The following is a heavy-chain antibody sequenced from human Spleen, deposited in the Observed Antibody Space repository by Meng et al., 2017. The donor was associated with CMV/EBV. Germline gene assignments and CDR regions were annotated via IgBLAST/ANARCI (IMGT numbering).Heavy chain of an antibody. V-gene: IGHV3-11*06. Sequence: GGSLRLSCAASGFSFRDYYMSWIRQAPGKGLEWVSYISSSSAYMYYADSVKGRFTISRDYTENTLYLQMNSLRAEDTAVYYCARGEYTDYYHGMDFWGQGTTVTVSS. CDR1: GFSFRDYY. CDR2: ISSSSAYM. J-gene: IGHJ6*02. CDR3: ARGEYTDYYHGMDF. D-gene: IGHD3-10*01.